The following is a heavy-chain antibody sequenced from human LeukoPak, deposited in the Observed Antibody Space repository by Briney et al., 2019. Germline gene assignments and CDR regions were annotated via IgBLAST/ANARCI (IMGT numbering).Heavy chain of an antibody. CDR2: ISGSGGRT. D-gene: IGHD3-22*01. J-gene: IGHJ4*02. CDR1: GFTFSSYA. V-gene: IGHV3-23*01. Sequence: PGGSLRLSCAASGFTFSSYAMSWVRQAPGKGLEGVSAISGSGGRTYYADSVKGRFTISRDNSKNTLYLQMNSLRAEDTAVYYCAKDDYYDSSGYYSYFDYWGQGTLVTVSS. CDR3: AKDDYYDSSGYYSYFDY.